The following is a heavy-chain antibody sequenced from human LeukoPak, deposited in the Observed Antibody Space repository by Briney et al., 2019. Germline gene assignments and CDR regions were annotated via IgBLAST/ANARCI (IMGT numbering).Heavy chain of an antibody. CDR3: ARDYFDY. CDR1: GFSLSSYW. CDR2: MKEDRSEK. Sequence: GGSLRLSCVASGFSLSSYWMGWVRQAPGKGLEWVANMKEDRSEKHYVDSVKGRFTISRDNAKNSVYLQMNSLRAEDTALYYCARDYFDYWGQGTLVIVSS. J-gene: IGHJ4*02. V-gene: IGHV3-7*01.